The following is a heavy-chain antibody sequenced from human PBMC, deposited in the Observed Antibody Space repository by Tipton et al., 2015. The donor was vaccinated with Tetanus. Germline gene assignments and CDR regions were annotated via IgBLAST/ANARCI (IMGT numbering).Heavy chain of an antibody. CDR3: ARFHVGFTEPCDY. Sequence: SLRLSCAASGFAFSSYSMNWVRQAPGKGLEWVSSISPRATYRYYADSVKGRFTISRDDAKNSLFLQMNSLRVEDTAVYFCARFHVGFTEPCDYWGQGILVTVSS. CDR1: GFAFSSYS. D-gene: IGHD4-11*01. V-gene: IGHV3-21*01. J-gene: IGHJ4*02. CDR2: ISPRATYR.